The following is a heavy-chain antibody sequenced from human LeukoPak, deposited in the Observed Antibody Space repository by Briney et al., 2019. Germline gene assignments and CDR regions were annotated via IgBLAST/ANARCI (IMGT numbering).Heavy chain of an antibody. J-gene: IGHJ4*02. V-gene: IGHV1-8*01. CDR3: AKEPGPDDY. CDR2: MNPNSGNT. CDR1: GYTFTSYD. D-gene: IGHD1-14*01. Sequence: ASVKVSCKASGYTFTSYDISWVRQATGQGLEWMGWMNPNSGNTGDAQKFQGRVTMTRNTSISTAYMELSSLRSEDTAVYYCAKEPGPDDYWGQGTLVTVSS.